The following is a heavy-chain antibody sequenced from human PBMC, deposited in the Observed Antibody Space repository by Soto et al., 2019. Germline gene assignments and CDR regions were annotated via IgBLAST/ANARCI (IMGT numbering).Heavy chain of an antibody. V-gene: IGHV4-34*01. D-gene: IGHD6-19*01. Sequence: SETLSLTCAVYGGSFSGYYWSWIRQPPGKGLEWIGEINHSGSTNYNPSLKSRVTISVDKSKNQFSLKLSSVTAADTAVYYCARHSGWRGMDVWGQGTTVTVSS. CDR1: GGSFSGYY. CDR3: ARHSGWRGMDV. J-gene: IGHJ6*02. CDR2: INHSGST.